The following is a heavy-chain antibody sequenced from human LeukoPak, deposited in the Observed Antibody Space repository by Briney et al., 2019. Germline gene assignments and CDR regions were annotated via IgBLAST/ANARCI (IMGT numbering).Heavy chain of an antibody. J-gene: IGHJ3*01. CDR3: ARSGAYAIDV. Sequence: SETLSLTFAVSGGFISSGNWWSWVRQPPGKGLEWIGEIYRDGSTNYNPSLKSRVTISVDKSKNQFSLKLSPLTAADTAVYHCARSGAYAIDVWGQGTMVTVS. V-gene: IGHV4-4*02. CDR1: GGFISSGNW. CDR2: IYRDGST.